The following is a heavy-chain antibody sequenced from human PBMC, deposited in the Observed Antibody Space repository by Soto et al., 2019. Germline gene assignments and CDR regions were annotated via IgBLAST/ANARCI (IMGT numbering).Heavy chain of an antibody. J-gene: IGHJ6*02. V-gene: IGHV5-10-1*01. CDR2: IDPSDSYT. CDR3: VRIRSGYSPSSYYYGMDV. CDR1: GYSFTSYW. D-gene: IGHD3-3*01. Sequence: GESLKISCKGSGYSFTSYWISWVRQMPGKGLEWMGRIDPSDSYTNYSPSFQGHVTISADKSISTAYLQWSSLKASDTAMYYCVRIRSGYSPSSYYYGMDVWGQGTTVTVSS.